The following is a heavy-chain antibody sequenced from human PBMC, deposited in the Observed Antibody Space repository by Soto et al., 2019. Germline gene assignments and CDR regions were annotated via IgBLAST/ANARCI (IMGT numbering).Heavy chain of an antibody. CDR2: MNTNSDDT. J-gene: IGHJ6*02. CDR3: AREWSAAGHFYGMDV. Sequence: QVQLVQSGAEVKKPGASVQVSCKTSGYTFTSYDINWVRQAPGQGLEWVGWMNTNSDDTRSAQKFRGRLTVTRDKSMSAGYMKLSNLRPDDTAVYYCAREWSAAGHFYGMDVWGQGTTVAVSS. D-gene: IGHD6-13*01. CDR1: GYTFTSYD. V-gene: IGHV1-8*01.